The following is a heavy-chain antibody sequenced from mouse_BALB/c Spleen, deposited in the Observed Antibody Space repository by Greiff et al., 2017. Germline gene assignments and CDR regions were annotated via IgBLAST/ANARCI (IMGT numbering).Heavy chain of an antibody. Sequence: QVQLKESGPGLVAPSQSLYITCTVSGFSLTSYGVHWVRQPPGKGLEWLGVIWAGGSTNYNSALMSRLSISKDNSKSQVFLKMNSLQTDDTAMYYCARADGNSYYYAMDYWGQGTSVTVSS. V-gene: IGHV2-9*02. CDR1: GFSLTSYG. CDR3: ARADGNSYYYAMDY. D-gene: IGHD2-1*01. CDR2: IWAGGST. J-gene: IGHJ4*01.